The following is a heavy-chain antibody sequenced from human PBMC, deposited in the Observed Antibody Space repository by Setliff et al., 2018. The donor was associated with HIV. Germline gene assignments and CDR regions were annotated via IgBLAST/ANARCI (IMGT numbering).Heavy chain of an antibody. CDR2: ISSSSSYI. V-gene: IGHV3-21*04. CDR3: VREWVADP. J-gene: IGHJ5*02. Sequence: GGSLRLSCAASGFTFSSYSMNWVRQAPGKGLEWVSSISSSSSYIYYADSVKGRLTISRDNAKNSLYLQMSSLRADDTAVYYCVREWVADPWGQGTLVTVSS. D-gene: IGHD1-26*01. CDR1: GFTFSSYS.